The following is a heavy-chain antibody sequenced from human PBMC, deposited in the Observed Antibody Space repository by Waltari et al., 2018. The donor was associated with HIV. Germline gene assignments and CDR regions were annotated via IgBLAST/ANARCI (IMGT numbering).Heavy chain of an antibody. J-gene: IGHJ3*02. CDR3: ARDVIFGVVRGTFDI. CDR2: IYTSGST. CDR1: GGSISSGSYY. V-gene: IGHV4-61*02. D-gene: IGHD3-3*01. Sequence: VKPSQTLSLTCTVSGGSISSGSYYWSWIRQPAGKGLEWIGRIYTSGSTNYNPPLKSRVTISVDTSKNQFSLKLSSVTAADTAVYYCARDVIFGVVRGTFDIWGQGTMVTVSS.